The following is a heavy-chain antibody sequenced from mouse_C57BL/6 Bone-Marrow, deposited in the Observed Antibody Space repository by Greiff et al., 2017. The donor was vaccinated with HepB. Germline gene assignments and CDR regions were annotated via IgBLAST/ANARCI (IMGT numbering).Heavy chain of an antibody. CDR2: IWGVGST. D-gene: IGHD2-4*01. CDR3: AIIYYDLTWFAY. J-gene: IGHJ3*01. V-gene: IGHV2-6*01. CDR1: GFSLTSYG. Sequence: QVQLKESGPGLVAPSQSLSITCTVSGFSLTSYGVDWVRQSPGKGLEWLGVIWGVGSTNYNSALKSRLSISKDNSKSQFFLKMNSLQTDDTAMSYCAIIYYDLTWFAYWGQGTLVTVSA.